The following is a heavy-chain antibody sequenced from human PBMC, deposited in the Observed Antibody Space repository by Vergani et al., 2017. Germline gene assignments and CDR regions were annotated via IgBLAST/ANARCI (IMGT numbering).Heavy chain of an antibody. Sequence: QVQLVQSGAEVKKPGASVRVSCEASRYTFTDYYIHWVRQAPGQGLEWMGGIIPIFGTANYAQKFQGRVTITADESTSTAYMELSSLRSEDTAVYYCARAGYYDFWSGYYTRGGTAQFDYWGQGTLVTVSS. V-gene: IGHV1-69*01. CDR1: RYTFTDYY. CDR3: ARAGYYDFWSGYYTRGGTAQFDY. J-gene: IGHJ4*02. CDR2: IIPIFGTA. D-gene: IGHD3-3*01.